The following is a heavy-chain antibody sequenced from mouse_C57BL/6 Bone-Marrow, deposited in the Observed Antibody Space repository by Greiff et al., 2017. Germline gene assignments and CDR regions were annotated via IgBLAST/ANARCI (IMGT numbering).Heavy chain of an antibody. CDR2: SRNKANDYTT. CDR3: ARDAGSEAMYY. Sequence: EVQGVESGGGLVQSGRSLRLSCATSGFTFSDFYMEWVRQAPGKGLEWIAASRNKANDYTTEYSASVKGRFIVSRDTSQSILYLQMNALRAEDTAIYYCARDAGSEAMYYWGQGTSVTVSS. J-gene: IGHJ4*01. V-gene: IGHV7-1*01. CDR1: GFTFSDFY.